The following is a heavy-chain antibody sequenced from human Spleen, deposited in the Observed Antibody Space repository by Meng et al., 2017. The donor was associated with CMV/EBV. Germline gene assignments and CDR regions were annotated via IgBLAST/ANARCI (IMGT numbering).Heavy chain of an antibody. Sequence: YSFTSYWIGWVRQMPGKGLEWMGIIYPGDSDTRYSPSFQGQVTISADKSISTAYLQWSSLKASDTAMYYCARRVGYCSSTSCGYVDYWGQGTLVTVSS. CDR1: YSFTSYW. CDR3: ARRVGYCSSTSCGYVDY. V-gene: IGHV5-51*01. D-gene: IGHD2-2*01. J-gene: IGHJ4*02. CDR2: IYPGDSDT.